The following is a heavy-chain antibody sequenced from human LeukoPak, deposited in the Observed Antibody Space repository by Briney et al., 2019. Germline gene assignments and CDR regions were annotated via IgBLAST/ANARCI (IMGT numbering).Heavy chain of an antibody. D-gene: IGHD6-19*01. CDR2: INHSGST. Sequence: PSETLSLTCAVYGGSFSGYYWSWIRQPPGKGLEWIGEINHSGSTNYNPSLRSRVTISVDTSKNQFSLKLSSVTAADTAVYYCARASMSSSGWYSYYYYMDVWGKGTAVTVSS. V-gene: IGHV4-34*01. J-gene: IGHJ6*03. CDR1: GGSFSGYY. CDR3: ARASMSSSGWYSYYYYMDV.